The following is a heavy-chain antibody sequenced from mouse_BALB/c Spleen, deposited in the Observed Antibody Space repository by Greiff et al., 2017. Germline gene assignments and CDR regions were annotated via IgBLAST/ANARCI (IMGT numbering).Heavy chain of an antibody. J-gene: IGHJ3*01. Sequence: VQLQQSGPELVKPGASVRISCKASGYTFTSYYIHWVKQRPGQGLEWIGWIYPGNVNTKYNEKFKGKATLTADKSSSTAYMQLSSLTSEDSAVYFCAGDGYLAWFAYWGQGTLVTVSA. CDR1: GYTFTSYY. CDR3: AGDGYLAWFAY. D-gene: IGHD2-3*01. V-gene: IGHV1S56*01. CDR2: IYPGNVNT.